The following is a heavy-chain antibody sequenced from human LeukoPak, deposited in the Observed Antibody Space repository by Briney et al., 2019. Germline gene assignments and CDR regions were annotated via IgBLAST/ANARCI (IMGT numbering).Heavy chain of an antibody. V-gene: IGHV4-34*01. J-gene: IGHJ4*02. CDR3: ARGRITMVRGVNIGYYFDY. Sequence: SETLSLTCAVYGGSFSGYYWSWIRQPPGKGLEWIGEINHSGSTNYNPSLKSRVTISVDTSKNQFSLKLSSVTAADTAVYYCARGRITMVRGVNIGYYFDYWAREPWSPSPQ. CDR2: INHSGST. CDR1: GGSFSGYY. D-gene: IGHD3-10*01.